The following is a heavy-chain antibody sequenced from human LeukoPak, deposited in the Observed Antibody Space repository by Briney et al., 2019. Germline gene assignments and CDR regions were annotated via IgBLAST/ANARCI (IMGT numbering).Heavy chain of an antibody. V-gene: IGHV7-4-1*02. CDR1: GYTFTVYS. CDR2: ITTSTGKP. J-gene: IGHJ4*02. D-gene: IGHD3-16*01. CDR3: ARDASMINFDY. Sequence: ASVKVSCKASGYTFTVYSINWLRQAPGQGLEWMGWITTSTGKPTYAQGFTGRFVFSLDTSVSTTYLHINSLKAEDTAVYYCARDASMINFDYWGQGSLVAVSS.